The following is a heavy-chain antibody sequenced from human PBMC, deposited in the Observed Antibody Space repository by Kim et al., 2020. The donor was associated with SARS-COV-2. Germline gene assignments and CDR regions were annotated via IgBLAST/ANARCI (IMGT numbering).Heavy chain of an antibody. D-gene: IGHD1-26*01. CDR2: ISGSGGRT. Sequence: GGSLRLSCAASGFTFSSYAMSWVRQAPGKGLEWVSGISGSGGRTNYADSVKGRFTISRDNSKNTLYLQMNSLRAEDTAVYYCAKDNSGSYYSFEDYWGQGTLVTVSS. V-gene: IGHV3-23*01. CDR3: AKDNSGSYYSFEDY. CDR1: GFTFSSYA. J-gene: IGHJ4*02.